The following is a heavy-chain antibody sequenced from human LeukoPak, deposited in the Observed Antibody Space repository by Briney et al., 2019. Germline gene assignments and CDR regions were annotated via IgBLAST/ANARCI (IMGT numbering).Heavy chain of an antibody. CDR2: ISGSGGST. CDR3: AKMVGGSGWYPTDAFDI. D-gene: IGHD6-19*01. J-gene: IGHJ3*02. CDR1: GFTFSSYA. Sequence: PGGSLRLSCAASGFTFSSYAMSWVRQAPGKGLEWVSAISGSGGSTYYADSVKGWFTISRDNSKNTLYLQMNSLRAEDTAVYYCAKMVGGSGWYPTDAFDIWGQGTMVTVPS. V-gene: IGHV3-23*01.